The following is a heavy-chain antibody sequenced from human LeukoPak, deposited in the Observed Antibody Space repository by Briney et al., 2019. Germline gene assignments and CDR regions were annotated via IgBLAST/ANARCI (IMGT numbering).Heavy chain of an antibody. CDR2: ISAYNGDT. D-gene: IGHD2-15*01. CDR1: GYTFTSYG. V-gene: IGHV1-18*01. CDR3: ARDSAYCSGGSCYSGDLNFDY. J-gene: IGHJ4*02. Sequence: ASVKVSCKASGYTFTSYGISWVRQAPGQGREWMGWISAYNGDTNYAQKLQGRVTMTTDTSTSTAYMELRSLRSDDTAVYYCARDSAYCSGGSCYSGDLNFDYWGQGTLVTVSS.